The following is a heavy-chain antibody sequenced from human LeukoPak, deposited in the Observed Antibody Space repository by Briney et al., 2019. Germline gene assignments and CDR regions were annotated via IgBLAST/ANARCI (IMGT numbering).Heavy chain of an antibody. J-gene: IGHJ6*03. D-gene: IGHD3-10*01. Sequence: SETLSLTCAVYGGSFSDYYWSWIRQPPGKGLEWIGEINHSGITKYNPSLKSRVSISVDTSKNQFSLSLSYVTAADTAMYYCARHFRHYFFSGSYRRFYYVAVGGKGT. CDR1: GGSFSDYY. CDR3: ARHFRHYFFSGSYRRFYYVAV. CDR2: INHSGIT. V-gene: IGHV4-34*01.